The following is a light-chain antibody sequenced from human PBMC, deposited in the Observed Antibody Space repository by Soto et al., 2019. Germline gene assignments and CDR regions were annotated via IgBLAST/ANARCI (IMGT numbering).Light chain of an antibody. CDR2: WAS. Sequence: DIVMTQSPDSLAVSLGERATINCKSSQSVFYSSNSKNYLAWYQQKPGQPPKLIIYWASTRESGVPDRLSGSGSGTDFTLTIGSLQAEDVAVYYCQQYYGSPLTFGGGTKVNI. V-gene: IGKV4-1*01. CDR1: QSVFYSSNSKNY. CDR3: QQYYGSPLT. J-gene: IGKJ4*01.